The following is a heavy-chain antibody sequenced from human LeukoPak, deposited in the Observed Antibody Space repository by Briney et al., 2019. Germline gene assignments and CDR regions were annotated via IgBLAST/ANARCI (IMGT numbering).Heavy chain of an antibody. CDR3: ARMNYVSSGWGAPFDY. CDR1: GFIFSDYY. D-gene: IGHD1-7*01. J-gene: IGHJ4*02. CDR2: ISASANTI. Sequence: PGGSLRLSCAASGFIFSDYYMNWIRQAPGKGLEWVSYISASANTIYYSDSVKGRFTTSRDNAKNSLYLQMNSLRAEDTAVYYCARMNYVSSGWGAPFDYWGQGTLVTVSS. V-gene: IGHV3-11*04.